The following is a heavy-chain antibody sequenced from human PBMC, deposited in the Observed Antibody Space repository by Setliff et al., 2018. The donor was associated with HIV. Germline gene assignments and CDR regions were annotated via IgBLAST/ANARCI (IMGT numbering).Heavy chain of an antibody. CDR3: AKHDFGEGSCFDP. V-gene: IGHV4-34*01. CDR1: GGSFSGYH. J-gene: IGHJ5*02. CDR2: INHTGNT. D-gene: IGHD3-16*01. Sequence: SETLSLTCAVYGGSFSGYHWNWIRQFPGKGLEWIGEINHTGNTQYNPSLKSRVTISVDMSKNQFSLKLSSVTAADTAVYYCAKHDFGEGSCFDPWGQGSLVTVSS.